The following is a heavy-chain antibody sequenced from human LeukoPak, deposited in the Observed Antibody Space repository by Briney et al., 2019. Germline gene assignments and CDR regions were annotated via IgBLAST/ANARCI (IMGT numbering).Heavy chain of an antibody. D-gene: IGHD6-19*01. CDR2: IFGSGGST. V-gene: IGHV3-23*01. Sequence: PGGSLRLSCAASGFTFSSYAMSWVRQAPGKGLEWVSGIFGSGGSTEYAESVKGRFTISRDNFKSTLFLQMNSLRAEDTAVYYCAKGYSAWFFDYWGQGTLVTVSS. CDR3: AKGYSAWFFDY. J-gene: IGHJ4*02. CDR1: GFTFSSYA.